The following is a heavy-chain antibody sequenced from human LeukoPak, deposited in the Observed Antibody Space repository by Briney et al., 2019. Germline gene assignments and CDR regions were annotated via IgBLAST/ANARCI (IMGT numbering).Heavy chain of an antibody. Sequence: SETLSLTCAVYGGSFSGYYWSWIRQPPGKGLEWIGEINHSGSTNYNPSLKSRVTISVDTSKNQLSLKLSSVTAADTAVYYCARGRIAARRSNWFDPWGQGTLVTVSS. D-gene: IGHD6-6*01. CDR1: GGSFSGYY. J-gene: IGHJ5*02. CDR3: ARGRIAARRSNWFDP. CDR2: INHSGST. V-gene: IGHV4-34*01.